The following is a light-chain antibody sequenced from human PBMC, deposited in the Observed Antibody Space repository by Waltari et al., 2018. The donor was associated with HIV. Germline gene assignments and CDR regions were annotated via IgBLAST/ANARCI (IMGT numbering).Light chain of an antibody. CDR1: SSNIGSKT. CDR2: SNN. V-gene: IGLV1-44*01. Sequence: QSVLTQPPSASGTPVQRVTIPGSGSSSNIGSKTVNWYQQLPGTAPKLLIYSNNQRPSGVPGRFSGSKSGTSASLAISGLQSEDEADYYCAAWDDSLNGPVFGGGTKLTVL. J-gene: IGLJ3*02. CDR3: AAWDDSLNGPV.